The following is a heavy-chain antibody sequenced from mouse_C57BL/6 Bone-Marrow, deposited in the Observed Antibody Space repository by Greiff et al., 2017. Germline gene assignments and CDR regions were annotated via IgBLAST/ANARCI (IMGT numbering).Heavy chain of an antibody. CDR3: ARHGDYSKSDAMDY. D-gene: IGHD2-5*01. CDR2: INSDGGST. J-gene: IGHJ4*01. Sequence: EVKLMESGGGLVQPGESLKLSCESNEYEFPSHDMSWVRKTPEKRLALVAAINSDGGSTYYPDTMERRFIISRDNTKKTLYLQMSSLRSEDTALYYCARHGDYSKSDAMDYWGQGTSDTVSS. CDR1: EYEFPSHD. V-gene: IGHV5-2*01.